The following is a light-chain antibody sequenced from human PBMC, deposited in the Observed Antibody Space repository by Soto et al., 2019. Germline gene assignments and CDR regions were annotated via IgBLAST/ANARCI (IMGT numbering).Light chain of an antibody. CDR3: QQYNNWPT. V-gene: IGKV3-15*01. Sequence: IVMKQSPATLSVSPGERSPLSCRASQSVSSNLAWYQQKPDQAPRLLIYGASTRATGIPARFSGSGSGTEFTLTISSLQSEDFAVSYCQQYNNWPTFGPGTKVDI. CDR1: QSVSSN. CDR2: GAS. J-gene: IGKJ3*01.